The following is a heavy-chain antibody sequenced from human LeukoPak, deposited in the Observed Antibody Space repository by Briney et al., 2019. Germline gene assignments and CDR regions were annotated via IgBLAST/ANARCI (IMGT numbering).Heavy chain of an antibody. V-gene: IGHV1-18*01. CDR1: GYTFTSYG. D-gene: IGHD6-6*01. Sequence: ASVKVSCKASGYTFTSYGISWVRQAPGQGLEWMGWISAYNGNTNYAQKLQGRVTMTTDTSTSTAYMGLRSLRSDDTAVYYCARDRYWGSSSENDYWGQGTLVTVSS. CDR3: ARDRYWGSSSENDY. CDR2: ISAYNGNT. J-gene: IGHJ4*02.